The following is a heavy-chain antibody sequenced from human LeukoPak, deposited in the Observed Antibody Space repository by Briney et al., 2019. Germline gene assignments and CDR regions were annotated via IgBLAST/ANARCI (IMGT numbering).Heavy chain of an antibody. D-gene: IGHD1-26*01. CDR3: ARAAYIGTTYYYYYMDV. CDR2: FYYSGST. Sequence: PSETLSLTCTVSGGSISSYYWNWIRQPPGEGLEWIGYFYYSGSTNYNPSLKSRVTISVDTSKNQFSLNLTSVTAADAAVYYCARAAYIGTTYYYYYMDVWGKGTTVTVSS. V-gene: IGHV4-59*01. J-gene: IGHJ6*03. CDR1: GGSISSYY.